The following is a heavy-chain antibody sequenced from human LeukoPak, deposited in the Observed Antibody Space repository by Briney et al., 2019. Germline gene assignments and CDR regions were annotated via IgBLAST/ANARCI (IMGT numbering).Heavy chain of an antibody. CDR3: AQSSGDAFDI. V-gene: IGHV4-34*01. CDR1: GGSFSGYY. D-gene: IGHD6-25*01. J-gene: IGHJ3*02. CDR2: INHSGST. Sequence: SETLSLTCAVYGGSFSGYYWSWIRQPPGKGRERIGEINHSGSTNYNPSLKSRVTISVDTSKNQFSLKLSSVTAADTAVYYCAQSSGDAFDIWGQGTMVTVSS.